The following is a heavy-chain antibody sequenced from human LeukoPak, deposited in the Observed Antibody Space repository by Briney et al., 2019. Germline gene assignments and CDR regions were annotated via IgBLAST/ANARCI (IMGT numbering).Heavy chain of an antibody. CDR3: ARDRGLLYGSSGCLDS. Sequence: ASVTVSCKTSGYTFTSYYMHWVRQAPGQGLEWMGLNNPSSGTTVYAQKFQGRVTMARDASTSTVYMELSSLTSEDTAVYYCARDRGLLYGSSGCLDSWGQGTLVTVSS. CDR1: GYTFTSYY. D-gene: IGHD6-19*01. V-gene: IGHV1-46*01. J-gene: IGHJ4*02. CDR2: NNPSSGTT.